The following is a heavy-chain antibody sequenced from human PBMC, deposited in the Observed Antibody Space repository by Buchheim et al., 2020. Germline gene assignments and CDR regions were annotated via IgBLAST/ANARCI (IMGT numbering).Heavy chain of an antibody. J-gene: IGHJ6*03. V-gene: IGHV3-33*01. CDR2: IWYDGSNK. CDR1: GFTFSSYG. Sequence: QVQLVESGGGVVQPGRSLRLSCAASGFTFSSYGMHWVRQAPGKGLEWVAVIWYDGSNKYYADSVKGRFTISRDNSKNTLYLQMRSRRGEDTAVYYGARRVEKRGDQEGGFGGGYYYYMDVWGKGTT. CDR3: ARRVEKRGDQEGGFGGGYYYYMDV. D-gene: IGHD3-10*01.